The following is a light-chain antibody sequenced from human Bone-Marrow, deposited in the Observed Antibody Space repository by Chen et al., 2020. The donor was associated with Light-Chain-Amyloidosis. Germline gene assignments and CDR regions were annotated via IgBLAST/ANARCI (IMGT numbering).Light chain of an antibody. CDR1: SLRSYY. CDR2: GKN. V-gene: IGLV3-19*01. CDR3: NSRDSSGNLV. J-gene: IGLJ3*02. Sequence: SSELTQDPAVSVALGQTVRITCPGDSLRSYYESWYQQKPGQAPVLVIYGKNNRPSGIPDRFSGSSSGNTASLTITGAQAEDEADYYCNSRDSSGNLVFGGGTKLTVL.